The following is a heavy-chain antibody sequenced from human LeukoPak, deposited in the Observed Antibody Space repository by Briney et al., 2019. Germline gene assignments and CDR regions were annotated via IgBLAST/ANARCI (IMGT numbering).Heavy chain of an antibody. CDR1: GFTFSSYW. V-gene: IGHV3-74*01. D-gene: IGHD3-3*01. CDR3: ARDPYLEWPDY. CDR2: INSDGSST. J-gene: IGHJ4*02. Sequence: PGGSLRLSCAASGFTFSSYWMHRVRQAPGKGLVWVSRINSDGSSTSYADSVKGRFTISRDNAKNTLYLQMNSLRAEDTAVYYCARDPYLEWPDYWGQGTLVTVSS.